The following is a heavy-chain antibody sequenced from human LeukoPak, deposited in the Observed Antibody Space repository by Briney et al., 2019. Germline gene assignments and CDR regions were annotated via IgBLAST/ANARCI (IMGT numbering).Heavy chain of an antibody. CDR1: GFTFSTYA. CDR3: AKEQTTYYYDSSGYSFDY. J-gene: IGHJ4*02. D-gene: IGHD3-22*01. Sequence: GGSLRLSCADSGFTFSTYALSWVRQAPGKGLEWVSAISGSGGTIFYADSVKGRFTISRDNSKNTLYLQMNSLRAEDTAVYYCAKEQTTYYYDSSGYSFDYWGQGTLVTVSS. CDR2: ISGSGGTI. V-gene: IGHV3-23*01.